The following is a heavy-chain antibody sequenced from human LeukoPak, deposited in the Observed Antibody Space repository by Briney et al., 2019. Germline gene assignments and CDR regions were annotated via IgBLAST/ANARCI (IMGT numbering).Heavy chain of an antibody. V-gene: IGHV3-23*01. Sequence: GGSLRLSCAASGFTFSSYAMSWVRQAPGKGLEWVSAISGSGGSTYYADSVKGRFTISRDNSKNTLYLQMNSLRAEDTAVYYCAQPREYSYGYFDYWGQGTLVTVSS. CDR2: ISGSGGST. CDR3: AQPREYSYGYFDY. J-gene: IGHJ4*02. CDR1: GFTFSSYA. D-gene: IGHD5-18*01.